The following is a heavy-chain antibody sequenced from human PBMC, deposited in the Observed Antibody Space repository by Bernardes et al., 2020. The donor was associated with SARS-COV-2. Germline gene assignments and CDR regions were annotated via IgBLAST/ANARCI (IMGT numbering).Heavy chain of an antibody. CDR2: INSDGSST. CDR3: AGDRGSFYDTSGYLG. Sequence: GGSLRPSCAASGFTFSSYWMHWVRQAPGKGLVWVSRINSDGSSTNYADSVKGRFTISRDNAKNTLYLQMNSLRAEDTAVYYCAGDRGSFYDTSGYLGWGQGTLVTVSS. V-gene: IGHV3-74*01. J-gene: IGHJ4*02. CDR1: GFTFSSYW. D-gene: IGHD3-22*01.